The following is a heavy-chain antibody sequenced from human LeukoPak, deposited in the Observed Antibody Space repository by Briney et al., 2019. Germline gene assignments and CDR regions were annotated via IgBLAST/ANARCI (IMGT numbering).Heavy chain of an antibody. V-gene: IGHV3-23*01. CDR3: AKDRGGRYFDWLLYY. Sequence: GGSLRLSYAASGFTFSSYGMTWVRQAPGKGLEWVSAISGSGGSTYYADSVKGRFTISRDNSKNTLYLQMNSLRAEDTAVYYCAKDRGGRYFDWLLYYWGQGTLVTVSS. J-gene: IGHJ4*02. D-gene: IGHD3-9*01. CDR1: GFTFSSYG. CDR2: ISGSGGST.